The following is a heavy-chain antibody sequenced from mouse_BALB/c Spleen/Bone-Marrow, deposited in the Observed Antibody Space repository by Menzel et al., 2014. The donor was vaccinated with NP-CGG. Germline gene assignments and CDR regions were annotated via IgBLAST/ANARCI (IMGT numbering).Heavy chain of an antibody. Sequence: EVQLQQSGPALVKPSQSLSLTCTVTGYSITSGYSCHWIRQFPGNTLEWMGYIHYRGGTNYNPSLKSRISITRDTSKNQFFLQLNSVTTEDTATYYCARWNGYYAMDYWGQGTSVTVSS. CDR1: GYSITSGYS. J-gene: IGHJ4*01. CDR3: ARWNGYYAMDY. CDR2: IHYRGGT. V-gene: IGHV3-1*02. D-gene: IGHD1-2*01.